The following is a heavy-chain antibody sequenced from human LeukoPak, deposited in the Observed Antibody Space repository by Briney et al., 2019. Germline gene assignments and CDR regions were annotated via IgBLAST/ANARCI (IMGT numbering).Heavy chain of an antibody. CDR3: GVTTSNYYYYYAMDV. Sequence: PSETLSLTCTVSGGSISSYYWSWIRQPAGKGLEWIGRIYNTGSTNYNPSLKSRVTMSLNTSKNHFSLKLSSVTAADTAVYYCGVTTSNYYYYYAMDVWGQGTTVTVSS. CDR2: IYNTGST. CDR1: GGSISSYY. V-gene: IGHV4-4*07. D-gene: IGHD4-17*01. J-gene: IGHJ6*02.